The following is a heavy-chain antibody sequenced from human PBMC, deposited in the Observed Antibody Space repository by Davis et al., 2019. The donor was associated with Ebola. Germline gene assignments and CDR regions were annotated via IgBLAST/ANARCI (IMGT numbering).Heavy chain of an antibody. CDR3: AGTPYYDFWSGHYWYYGMDV. CDR1: GISFGTNW. V-gene: IGHV3-7*03. D-gene: IGHD3-3*01. Sequence: GGSLRLSCAASGISFGTNWMSWVRQAPGKGLEWVANIKQDGSEKYYVDSVKGRFTISRDNAKNSLYLQMNSLRAEDTAVYYCAGTPYYDFWSGHYWYYGMDVWGQGTTVTVSS. J-gene: IGHJ6*02. CDR2: IKQDGSEK.